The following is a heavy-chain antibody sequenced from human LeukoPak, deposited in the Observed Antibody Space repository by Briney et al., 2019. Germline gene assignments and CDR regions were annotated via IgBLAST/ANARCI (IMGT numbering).Heavy chain of an antibody. D-gene: IGHD3-10*01. J-gene: IGHJ3*02. V-gene: IGHV4-59*01. Sequence: NPSETLSLTCAVSGGSMNNYYWSWIRQPPGKGLEWIGYIYYTGTTNSNPSLKSRVSMSVDLSKNQFSLRLKSVTTADTAVYYCARGWFGASGGDVFDIWGQGTMVTVSS. CDR2: IYYTGTT. CDR3: ARGWFGASGGDVFDI. CDR1: GGSMNNYY.